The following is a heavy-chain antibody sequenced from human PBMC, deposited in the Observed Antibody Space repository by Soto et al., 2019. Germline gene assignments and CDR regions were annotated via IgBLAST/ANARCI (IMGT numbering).Heavy chain of an antibody. Sequence: SETVCVTCTVYVGSISGYYWSWIRQPPGKGLEWIGYIYYTGNTIYNPSLNSRVTMSVDTSKNQFSLHLNYVTAADTAVYYWARGGASSRCLDPWRQGTLVTV. D-gene: IGHD3-10*01. V-gene: IGHV4-59*01. CDR1: VGSISGYY. J-gene: IGHJ5*02. CDR3: ARGGASSRCLDP. CDR2: IYYTGNT.